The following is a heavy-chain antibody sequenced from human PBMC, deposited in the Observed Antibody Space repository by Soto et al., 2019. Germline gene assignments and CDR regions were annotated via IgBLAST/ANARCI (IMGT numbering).Heavy chain of an antibody. Sequence: EVQLVESGGGLVQPGGSLRLSCAASGCTLSSYDMHWVRQATGKGLEWVSAIGTAGDTYYPGSVKGRFTISRENAKNSFYLQMNSLRAEDTAVYYCARGRLDVVVTGYFDYWGQGTLVTVSS. CDR2: IGTAGDT. CDR3: ARGRLDVVVTGYFDY. CDR1: GCTLSSYD. V-gene: IGHV3-13*01. J-gene: IGHJ4*02. D-gene: IGHD2-21*02.